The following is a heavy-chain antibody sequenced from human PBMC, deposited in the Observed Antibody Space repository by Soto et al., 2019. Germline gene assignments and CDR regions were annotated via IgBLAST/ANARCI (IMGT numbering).Heavy chain of an antibody. CDR3: VRRVSGNDDY. CDR2: ISSNGGTT. CDR1: GFTFISYD. J-gene: IGHJ4*02. Sequence: EVQRAESGGGMVQRGGALRLSCVASGFTFISYDMHWVRQAPGKGLEYVLSISSNGGTTYYGNSLKGRLTISRDNSKNTLYLQMGSLRAEDMAVYYCVRRVSGNDDYWGQGTLVTVSS. D-gene: IGHD1-1*01. V-gene: IGHV3-64*01.